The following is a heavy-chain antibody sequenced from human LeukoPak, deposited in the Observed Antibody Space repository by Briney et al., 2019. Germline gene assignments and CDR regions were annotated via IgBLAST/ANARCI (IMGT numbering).Heavy chain of an antibody. D-gene: IGHD3-10*01. Sequence: SETLSLTCTVSGGSISSYYWSWIRQPPGKGLEWIGYIYYSGSTNYNPSLKSRVTISVDTSKNQFSLKLSSVTAADTAVYYCARVSSMVRGEYFDYWGQGTLVTVSS. CDR1: GGSISSYY. J-gene: IGHJ4*02. CDR2: IYYSGST. CDR3: ARVSSMVRGEYFDY. V-gene: IGHV4-59*01.